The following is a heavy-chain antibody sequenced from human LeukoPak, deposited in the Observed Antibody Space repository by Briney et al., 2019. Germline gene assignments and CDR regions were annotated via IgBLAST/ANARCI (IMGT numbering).Heavy chain of an antibody. Sequence: GASVKVSCKASGGTSSSYAISWVRQAPGQGLEWMGGIIPIFGTANYAQKFQGRVTITTDESTSTAYMELSSLRSEDTAVYYCASGECSGSYLITCGIDYWGQGTLVTVSS. CDR1: GGTSSSYA. V-gene: IGHV1-69*05. D-gene: IGHD1-26*01. J-gene: IGHJ4*02. CDR2: IIPIFGTA. CDR3: ASGECSGSYLITCGIDY.